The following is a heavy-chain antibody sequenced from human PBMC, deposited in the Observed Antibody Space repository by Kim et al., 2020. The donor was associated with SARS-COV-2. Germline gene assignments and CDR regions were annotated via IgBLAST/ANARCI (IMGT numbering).Heavy chain of an antibody. D-gene: IGHD3-10*01. J-gene: IGHJ4*02. V-gene: IGHV3-15*01. CDR3: TTVEITMVRGVVKYYFDY. Sequence: KGRFTISRDDSKNTLYLQMNSLKTEDTAVYYCTTVEITMVRGVVKYYFDYWGQGTLVTVSS.